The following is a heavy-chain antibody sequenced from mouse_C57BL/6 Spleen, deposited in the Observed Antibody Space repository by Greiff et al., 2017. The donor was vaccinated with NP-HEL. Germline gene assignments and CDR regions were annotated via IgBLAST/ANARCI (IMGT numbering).Heavy chain of an antibody. CDR1: GYTFTDYY. Sequence: EVQLQQSGPELVKPGASVKISCKASGYTFTDYYMNWVKQSHGKSLEWIGDINPNNGGTSYNQKFKGKATLTVDKSSSTAYMELRSLTSEDSAVYDCARFASSVYAMDYRGQGTSVTVSS. D-gene: IGHD6-1*01. CDR2: INPNNGGT. V-gene: IGHV1-26*01. J-gene: IGHJ4*01. CDR3: ARFASSVYAMDY.